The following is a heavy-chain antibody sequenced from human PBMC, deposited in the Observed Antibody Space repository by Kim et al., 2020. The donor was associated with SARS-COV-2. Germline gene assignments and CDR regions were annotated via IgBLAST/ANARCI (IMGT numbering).Heavy chain of an antibody. CDR2: ISYDGSNK. CDR3: AKDARYYYGSGSYYNVPDYYYYGMDV. D-gene: IGHD3-10*01. J-gene: IGHJ6*02. V-gene: IGHV3-30*18. CDR1: GFTFSSYG. Sequence: GGSLRLSCAASGFTFSSYGMHWVRQAPGKGLEWVAVISYDGSNKYYADSVKGRFTISRDNSKNTLYLQMNSLRAEDTAVYYCAKDARYYYGSGSYYNVPDYYYYGMDVWGQGTTVTVSS.